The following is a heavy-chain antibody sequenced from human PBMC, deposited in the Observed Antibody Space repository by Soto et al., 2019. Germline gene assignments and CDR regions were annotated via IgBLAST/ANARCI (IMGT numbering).Heavy chain of an antibody. CDR2: IFHDGTA. Sequence: LSLTCAVSGVSISSGNWCTWVRQSPQRGLEYIGEIFHDGTANYYPSFERRVAISVDTSKNQFSLKLTSVTAADTAIYFCARLVYDTRLNYMYFDFWGQGTLVTVSS. CDR1: GVSISSGNW. D-gene: IGHD3-10*01. V-gene: IGHV4-4*01. J-gene: IGHJ4*02. CDR3: ARLVYDTRLNYMYFDF.